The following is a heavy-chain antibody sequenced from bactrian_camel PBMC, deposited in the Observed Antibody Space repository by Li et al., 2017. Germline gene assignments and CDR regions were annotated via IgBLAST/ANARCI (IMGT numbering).Heavy chain of an antibody. V-gene: IGHV3S53*01. CDR1: GYSNSSNC. J-gene: IGHJ4*01. Sequence: VQLVESGGGSVQAGGSLRLSCTYSGYSNSSNCLGWFRQAAGKQLERVASISTDGTTDYADSVKGRFTISKDNAKNTLYLQMDSLKTEDTAMYYCAYFRRAISGCTHDLRYLGNYRGQGTQVTVS. CDR3: AYFRRAISGCTHDLRYLGNY. CDR2: ISTDGTT. D-gene: IGHD1*01.